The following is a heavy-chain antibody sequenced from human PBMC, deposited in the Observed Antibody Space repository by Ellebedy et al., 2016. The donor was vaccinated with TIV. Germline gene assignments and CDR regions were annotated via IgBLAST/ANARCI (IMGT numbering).Heavy chain of an antibody. CDR2: IWYDGSNK. Sequence: GESLKISCAASGFTFSSYGIHWVRQAPGKGLEWVAVIWYDGSNKYYADSVKGRFTISRDNSKNTLYLQMNSLRAEDTAVYYCARGPYGGNRYDAFDIWGQGKMVTVSS. D-gene: IGHD4-23*01. V-gene: IGHV3-33*08. J-gene: IGHJ3*02. CDR3: ARGPYGGNRYDAFDI. CDR1: GFTFSSYG.